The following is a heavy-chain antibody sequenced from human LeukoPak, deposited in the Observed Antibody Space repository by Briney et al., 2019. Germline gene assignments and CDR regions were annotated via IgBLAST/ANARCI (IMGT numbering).Heavy chain of an antibody. CDR1: GYTFISFY. CDR2: INPSGGTT. CDR3: ARAITIFGVAIPAY. D-gene: IGHD3-3*01. V-gene: IGHV1-46*01. J-gene: IGHJ4*02. Sequence: ASVKVSCKASGYTFISFYMHWVRQAPGQGLEWMGVINPSGGTTSYAQKFQGRITLTRDMSTSTVYMELSSLRSEDTAVYYCARAITIFGVAIPAYWGQGSLVTVSS.